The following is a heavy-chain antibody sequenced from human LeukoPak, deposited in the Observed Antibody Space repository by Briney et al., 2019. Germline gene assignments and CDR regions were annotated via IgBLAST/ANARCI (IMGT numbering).Heavy chain of an antibody. D-gene: IGHD2-2*01. J-gene: IGHJ4*02. CDR1: GFTFSNAW. Sequence: GGSLRLSCAASGFTFSNAWMNWVRQASGKGLEWVGRIKSKTDGGTTDYAAPVKGRFTISRDDSKNTLYLQMNGLKTEDTAVYYCTTGVSIVVVPGFDYWGQGTLVTVSS. CDR2: IKSKTDGGTT. CDR3: TTGVSIVVVPGFDY. V-gene: IGHV3-15*07.